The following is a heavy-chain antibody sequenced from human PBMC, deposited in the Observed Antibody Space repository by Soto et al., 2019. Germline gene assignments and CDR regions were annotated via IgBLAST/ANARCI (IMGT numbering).Heavy chain of an antibody. CDR3: ETTHFGVDSG. J-gene: IGHJ4*02. D-gene: IGHD1-26*01. Sequence: SAEKVSCKVCLCSLTELAMHCLLQAPAKGLEWMGGFDPEDCETIYAQKFQGRVTMTEDTSTDTAYMELSSLRSEVTAVYYCETTHFGVDSGWGQGTTVPVSS. CDR2: FDPEDCET. CDR1: LCSLTELA. V-gene: IGHV1-24*01.